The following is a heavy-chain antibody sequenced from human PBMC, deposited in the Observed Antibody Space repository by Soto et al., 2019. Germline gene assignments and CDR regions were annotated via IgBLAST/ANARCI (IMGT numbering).Heavy chain of an antibody. Sequence: QVQLVQSETELKKPGSSVKVSCTAYGGTFSSYAINWVRQAPGQGLEWMGGVIPIFGTTNYAQKFQGRVTITADESTSTAYMELSSLRSEDSAVYYCARSLGYCSSSTCYSLQFLEWSLRGMDVWGQGTTVTVSS. CDR2: VIPIFGTT. CDR3: ARSLGYCSSSTCYSLQFLEWSLRGMDV. J-gene: IGHJ6*02. CDR1: GGTFSSYA. D-gene: IGHD2-2*01. V-gene: IGHV1-69*01.